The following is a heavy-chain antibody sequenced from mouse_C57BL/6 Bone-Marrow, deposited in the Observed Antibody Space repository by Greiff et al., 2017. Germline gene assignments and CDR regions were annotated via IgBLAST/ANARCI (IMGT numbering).Heavy chain of an antibody. Sequence: QVQLKQSGPGLVQPSPCLSITCTVSGFSLTSYGVHWVRQSPGKGLEWLGVIWSGGSTDYNAAFISRLSISKDNSKSQVFFKMNSLQADDTAIYYSASEGYSLAYWGQGTLVTVSA. CDR1: GFSLTSYG. J-gene: IGHJ3*01. V-gene: IGHV2-2*01. CDR3: ASEGYSLAY. D-gene: IGHD2-3*01. CDR2: IWSGGST.